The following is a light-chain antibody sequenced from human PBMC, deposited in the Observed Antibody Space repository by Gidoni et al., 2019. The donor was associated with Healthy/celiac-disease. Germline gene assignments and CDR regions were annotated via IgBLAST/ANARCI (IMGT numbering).Light chain of an antibody. CDR1: QDISNY. Sequence: DIQMTQSPSSLSASVGDRVTITCQASQDISNYLNWYQQKPGKAPKLLIYDASNLETGVPSRFSGSGSGTDFTFTISSLQPEDIATYYCQQYDNLPPVYTFXQXTKLXIK. J-gene: IGKJ2*01. CDR3: QQYDNLPPVYT. V-gene: IGKV1-33*01. CDR2: DAS.